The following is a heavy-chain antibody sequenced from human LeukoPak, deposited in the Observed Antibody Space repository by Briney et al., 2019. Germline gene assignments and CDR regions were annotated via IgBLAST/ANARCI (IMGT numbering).Heavy chain of an antibody. J-gene: IGHJ6*03. CDR3: ARRLQSAPQYMDV. V-gene: IGHV4-34*01. D-gene: IGHD5-24*01. Sequence: LGTLSLTCAVYAGSFSDYYWSWIRETPGKGLEWIGEINDSGITNYNPSLKSRVSISVDTSKNQFSLKLSSVTAADTAVYYCARRLQSAPQYMDVWGNGTTVTVSS. CDR2: INDSGIT. CDR1: AGSFSDYY.